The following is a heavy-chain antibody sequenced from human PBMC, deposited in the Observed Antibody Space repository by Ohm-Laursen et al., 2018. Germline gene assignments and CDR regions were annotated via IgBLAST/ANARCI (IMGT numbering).Heavy chain of an antibody. Sequence: SLRLSCTASGFTFSNSWMHWVRQAPGKGLVWVSRVNIDGSITTYADSVKGRFTISRDNAKSTLYLQLNSLRAEDTAMYYCTRGGDNGAFDIWGQGTMVTVSS. CDR1: GFTFSNSW. J-gene: IGHJ3*02. CDR3: TRGGDNGAFDI. CDR2: VNIDGSIT. V-gene: IGHV3-74*01. D-gene: IGHD5-24*01.